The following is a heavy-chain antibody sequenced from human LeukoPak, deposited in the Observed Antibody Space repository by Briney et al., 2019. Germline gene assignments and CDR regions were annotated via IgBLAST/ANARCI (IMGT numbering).Heavy chain of an antibody. CDR1: GFTFSNYN. V-gene: IGHV3-21*01. J-gene: IGHJ3*02. CDR3: ARDPGGDEVFDI. CDR2: ISSSSFYI. D-gene: IGHD1-26*01. Sequence: PGGSLRLSCTASGFTFSNYNMNWVRQAPGKGLEWVSSISSSSFYIYYADSVRGGFPISRDNAKNSLYLKMNSLRGGDTGVYLCARDPGGDEVFDIWGEGTMVTVSS.